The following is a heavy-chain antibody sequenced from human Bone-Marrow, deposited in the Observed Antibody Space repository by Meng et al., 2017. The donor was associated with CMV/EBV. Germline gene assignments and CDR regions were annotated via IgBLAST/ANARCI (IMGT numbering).Heavy chain of an antibody. V-gene: IGHV3-33*01. CDR1: GFIFSNFA. D-gene: IGHD2-2*03. Sequence: GGSLRLSCVASGFIFSNFAMHWVRQAPGKGLEWVAVIWYDGSNEYYIDTVKGRFTISRDNSKNMLYLEMNSLTTEDSAVYYCAMDGAVWGQGTLVTASS. CDR3: AMDGAV. CDR2: IWYDGSNE. J-gene: IGHJ4*02.